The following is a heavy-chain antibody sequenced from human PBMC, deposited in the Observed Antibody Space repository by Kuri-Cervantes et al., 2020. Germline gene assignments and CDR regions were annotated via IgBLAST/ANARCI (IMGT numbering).Heavy chain of an antibody. V-gene: IGHV3-30-3*01. Sequence: GESLKISCAASGFTFRTYAIHWVRQSPGKGLEWVAVISYDGSSKYHADSVKGRFTISRDNSKNTLYLQMNSLTTEDTAMYYCARDRKFGAYDTLDYWGQGTLVTVSS. CDR3: ARDRKFGAYDTLDY. CDR2: ISYDGSSK. CDR1: GFTFRTYA. J-gene: IGHJ4*02. D-gene: IGHD5-12*01.